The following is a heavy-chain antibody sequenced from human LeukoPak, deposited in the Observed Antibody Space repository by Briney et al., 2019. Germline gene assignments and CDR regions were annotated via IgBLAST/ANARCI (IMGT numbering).Heavy chain of an antibody. V-gene: IGHV3-23*01. J-gene: IGHJ2*01. CDR3: AKDSVPAGTSYWYFDH. CDR1: GFTFRNYA. D-gene: IGHD6-13*01. Sequence: QSGGSLRLSCAASGFTFRNYAMSKVRQAPGKGLEWVSVMRGSGGDTYYADSVKGRFTISRDNSKNTLFLQMNSLRAEDTAVYYCAKDSVPAGTSYWYFDHWGRGTLVTVSS. CDR2: MRGSGGDT.